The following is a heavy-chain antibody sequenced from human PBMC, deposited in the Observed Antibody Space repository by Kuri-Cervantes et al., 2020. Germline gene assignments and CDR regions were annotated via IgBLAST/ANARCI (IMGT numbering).Heavy chain of an antibody. CDR2: IKQDGSGE. Sequence: GGSLRLSCVAPDLTLSSHWMSWVRQASGKGLEWVANIKQDGSGEYYLDSVKGRFTISRDNFKSTVNLQMNSLIPEDTAVYYCTREVADWGQGTLVTVSS. D-gene: IGHD2-15*01. CDR3: TREVAD. V-gene: IGHV3-7*01. CDR1: DLTLSSHW. J-gene: IGHJ4*02.